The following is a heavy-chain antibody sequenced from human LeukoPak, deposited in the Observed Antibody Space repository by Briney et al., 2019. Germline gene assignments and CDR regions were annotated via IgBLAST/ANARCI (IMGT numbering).Heavy chain of an antibody. CDR3: ASGYYDSSGPNFDY. V-gene: IGHV4-59*11. Sequence: SETLSLTCTVSGGSISSHYWSWIRQPPGKGLEWIGYIYYSGSTNYNPSLKSRVTISVDTSKNQFSLKLSSVTAADTAVYYCASGYYDSSGPNFDYWGQGTLVTASS. CDR1: GGSISSHY. D-gene: IGHD3-22*01. J-gene: IGHJ4*02. CDR2: IYYSGST.